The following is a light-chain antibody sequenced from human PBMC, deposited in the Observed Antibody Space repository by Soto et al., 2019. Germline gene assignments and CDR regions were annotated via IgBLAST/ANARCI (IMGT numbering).Light chain of an antibody. J-gene: IGKJ2*04. CDR1: ESITSTY. Sequence: IVLTQSPGTLSLSPGERATLYCRASESITSTYLSWYQQKPGRPPRLVIYGAFNRATGVPDRFSATGSGTDFSLTISGLEPEDSALYFCQRYGTSLWSFGQGTKLEIK. CDR2: GAF. CDR3: QRYGTSLWS. V-gene: IGKV3-20*01.